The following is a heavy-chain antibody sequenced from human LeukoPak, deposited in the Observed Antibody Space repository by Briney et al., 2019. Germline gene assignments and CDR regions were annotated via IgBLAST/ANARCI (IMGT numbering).Heavy chain of an antibody. Sequence: GGSLRLSCSASEVTFSNYWMSWVRQAPGKGLEWVANIKQDGVEKYYVDSVKGRFTISRDNANNSLYLKMNSLRAEDTAVYYCARRSHFPGIALAGKIMDAFDIWGQGTMVTVSS. V-gene: IGHV3-7*01. D-gene: IGHD6-19*01. CDR1: EVTFSNYW. CDR2: IKQDGVEK. CDR3: ARRSHFPGIALAGKIMDAFDI. J-gene: IGHJ3*02.